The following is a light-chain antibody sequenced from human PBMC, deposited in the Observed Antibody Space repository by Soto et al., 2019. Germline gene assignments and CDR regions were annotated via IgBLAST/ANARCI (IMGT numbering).Light chain of an antibody. Sequence: QSVLTQPASVSGSLGQSITISCTGTSGDVGGYNFFFWYQQRPGKAPNLVIYDVKNRPSGVSSRLSGSKFGNTASMTIARHQAEDEADYYCSPYTGSSTHVVFGGGTKLTVL. J-gene: IGLJ2*01. CDR2: DVK. CDR3: SPYTGSSTHVV. V-gene: IGLV2-14*01. CDR1: SGDVGGYNF.